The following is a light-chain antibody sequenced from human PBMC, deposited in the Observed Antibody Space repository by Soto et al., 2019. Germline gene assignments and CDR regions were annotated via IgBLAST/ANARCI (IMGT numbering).Light chain of an antibody. Sequence: EIVLTQSPGTLSLSPGERATLSCRASQSVNSKYLAWYQRKPGQAPRLLIYGASNRATDIPYRFSASGSGTDFTLTITRLEPEDFAVYYCQQYDSSPPTFGQGTKVEIK. CDR1: QSVNSKY. CDR2: GAS. CDR3: QQYDSSPPT. V-gene: IGKV3-20*01. J-gene: IGKJ1*01.